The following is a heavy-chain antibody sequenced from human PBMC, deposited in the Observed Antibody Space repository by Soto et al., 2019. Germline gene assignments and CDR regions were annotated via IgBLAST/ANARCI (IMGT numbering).Heavy chain of an antibody. CDR3: ARDYACSGGSCYLIYYYYYGVDV. Sequence: ASVKVSCKASGYTFTSYGISCVRQAPGQGLEWMGWISAYNGNTNYAQKLQGRVTMTTDTSTSTAYMELRSLRSDDTAVYYCARDYACSGGSCYLIYYYYYGVDVWGQGTTVTVSS. D-gene: IGHD2-15*01. CDR2: ISAYNGNT. J-gene: IGHJ6*02. CDR1: GYTFTSYG. V-gene: IGHV1-18*04.